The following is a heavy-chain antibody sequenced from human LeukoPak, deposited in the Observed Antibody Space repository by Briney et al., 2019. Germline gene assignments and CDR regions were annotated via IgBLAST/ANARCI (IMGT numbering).Heavy chain of an antibody. CDR2: INHSGST. D-gene: IGHD3-22*01. CDR1: GGSFSGYY. CDR3: ARRGYYDSSGCQRGWFDP. J-gene: IGHJ5*02. Sequence: SETLSLTCAVYGGSFSGYYWSWIRQPPGKGLEWIGEINHSGSTNYNPSLKSRVTISVDTSNNQFSLKLSSVTAADTAVYYCARRGYYDSSGCQRGWFDPWGQGTLVTVSS. V-gene: IGHV4-34*01.